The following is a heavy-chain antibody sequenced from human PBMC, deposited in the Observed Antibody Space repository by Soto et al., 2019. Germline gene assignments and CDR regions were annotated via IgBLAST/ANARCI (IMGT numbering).Heavy chain of an antibody. CDR1: GYTFTGYY. CDR3: ARDRTTVTTYWFDP. CDR2: INPNSGGT. D-gene: IGHD4-17*01. Sequence: ASVKVSCKASGYTFTGYYMHWVRQAPGQGLEWMGWINPNSGGTNYAQKFQGRVTMTRDTSISTAYMELSRLRSDDTAVYYCARDRTTVTTYWFDPWGQGTLVTVSS. J-gene: IGHJ5*02. V-gene: IGHV1-2*02.